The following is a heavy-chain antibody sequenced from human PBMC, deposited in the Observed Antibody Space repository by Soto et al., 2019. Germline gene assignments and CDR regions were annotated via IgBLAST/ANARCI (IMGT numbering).Heavy chain of an antibody. Sequence: PSETLSLTCTVSGGYVSSGSYYWSWLRQPPGKGLEWNGYIYYSGSTNYNPSLKSRVTISVDTSKNQFSLKLSSVTAADTAVYYCARERTSYYDFWSGYYTSYYYYGMDVWGQGTTVTVSS. CDR1: GGYVSSGSYY. V-gene: IGHV4-61*01. D-gene: IGHD3-3*01. CDR2: IYYSGST. J-gene: IGHJ6*02. CDR3: ARERTSYYDFWSGYYTSYYYYGMDV.